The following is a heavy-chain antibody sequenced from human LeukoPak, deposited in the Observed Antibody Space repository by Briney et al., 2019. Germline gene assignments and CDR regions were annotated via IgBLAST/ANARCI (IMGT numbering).Heavy chain of an antibody. CDR3: ARRSGIVGATVGFY. D-gene: IGHD1-26*01. CDR1: GGSFSTHY. CDR2: INHSGNT. V-gene: IGHV4-34*01. Sequence: SETLSLTCAVYGGSFSTHYWSWIRQPPGKGLEWIGEINHSGNTNYNPSLKSRVTISVDTSKNQFSLKLSSVTAADTAVYYCARRSGIVGATVGFYWGQGTLVTVSS. J-gene: IGHJ4*02.